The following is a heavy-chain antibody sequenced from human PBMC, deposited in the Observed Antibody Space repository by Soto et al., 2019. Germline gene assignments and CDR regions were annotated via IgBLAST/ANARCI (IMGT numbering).Heavy chain of an antibody. J-gene: IGHJ4*02. CDR2: IYYSGST. D-gene: IGHD2-21*01. V-gene: IGHV4-61*01. Sequence: PSETLSLTCTVSGGSVSSGSYDWSWIRQPPGKGLEWIGYIYYSGSTNYNPSLRSRVTISVDTSKNQFYLKLSYVTAADTAVYYCARVLPVHKFDYWGQGTRVTVSS. CDR3: ARVLPVHKFDY. CDR1: GGSVSSGSYD.